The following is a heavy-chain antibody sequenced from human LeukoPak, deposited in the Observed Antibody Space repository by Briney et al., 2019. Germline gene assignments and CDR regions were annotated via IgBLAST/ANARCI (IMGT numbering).Heavy chain of an antibody. D-gene: IGHD1-1*01. CDR2: ISSSSSYI. J-gene: IGHJ6*03. CDR1: GFTFSSYS. Sequence: KAGGSLRLSCAASGFTFSSYSMNWVRQAPGRGLEWVSSISSSSSYIYYADSVKGRFTISRDNAKNSLYLQMNSLRAEDTAVYYCARDQEHYYYYMGVWGKGTTVTVSS. CDR3: ARDQEHYYYYMGV. V-gene: IGHV3-21*01.